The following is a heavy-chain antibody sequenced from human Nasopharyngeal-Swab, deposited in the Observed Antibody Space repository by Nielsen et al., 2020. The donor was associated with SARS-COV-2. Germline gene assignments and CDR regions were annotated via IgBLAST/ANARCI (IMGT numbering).Heavy chain of an antibody. CDR3: AKGRTYCSGTGCFSFDS. D-gene: IGHD2-2*01. CDR2: ISLSGGGT. CDR1: GFTFSSYA. V-gene: IGHV3-23*01. J-gene: IGHJ4*02. Sequence: GESLKISCAASGFTFSSYAMSWVRQAPGKGLEWVSGISLSGGGTYYADSVKGRFTISRDNSKDTLNLQMHSLRAEDTAVYYCAKGRTYCSGTGCFSFDSWGQGTMVTVSS.